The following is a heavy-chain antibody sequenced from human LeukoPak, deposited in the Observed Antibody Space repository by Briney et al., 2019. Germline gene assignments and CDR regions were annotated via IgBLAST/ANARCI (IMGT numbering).Heavy chain of an antibody. V-gene: IGHV3-53*01. D-gene: IGHD3-3*01. J-gene: IGHJ4*02. CDR3: AKVLDFWSGYGYY. CDR2: IYSGGST. Sequence: GGSLRLSCAASGFTVSSNYMSWGRQAPGKGLEWVSVIYSGGSTYYADSVKGRFTISRDNSKNTLYLQMNSLRAEDTAVYYCAKVLDFWSGYGYYWGQGTLVTVSS. CDR1: GFTVSSNY.